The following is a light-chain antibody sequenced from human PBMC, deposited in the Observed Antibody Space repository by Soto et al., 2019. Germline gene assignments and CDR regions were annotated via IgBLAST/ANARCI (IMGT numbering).Light chain of an antibody. V-gene: IGLV1-44*01. CDR3: ATWSDSLKGWV. J-gene: IGLJ3*02. Sequence: QSVLTQPPSASRTPGQRVTIPCSGSSSDIGSNSVNWYQQLPGAAPRLLLYANDPRPSGVPDRFSASKSGTSASLAISGVRSEDEAFYDCATWSDSLKGWVFGGGTKLTVL. CDR1: SSDIGSNS. CDR2: AND.